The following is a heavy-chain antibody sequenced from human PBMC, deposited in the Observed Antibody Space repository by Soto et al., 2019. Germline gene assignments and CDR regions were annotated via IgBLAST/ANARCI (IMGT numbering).Heavy chain of an antibody. V-gene: IGHV4-34*01. CDR2: INHSGST. CDR1: GGSFSGYY. J-gene: IGHJ4*02. CDR3: ARAVGGYCSSTSCYPINFDY. D-gene: IGHD2-2*01. Sequence: PSETLSLTCAVYGGSFSGYYWSWIRQPPGKGLEWIGEINHSGSTNYNPSLKSRVTISVDTSKNQFSLKLSSVTAADTAVYYCARAVGGYCSSTSCYPINFDYWGQGTLVTVSS.